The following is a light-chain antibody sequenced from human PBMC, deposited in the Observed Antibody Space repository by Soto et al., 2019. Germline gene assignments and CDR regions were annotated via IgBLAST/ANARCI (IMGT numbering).Light chain of an antibody. V-gene: IGKV1-5*01. J-gene: IGKJ1*01. CDR1: QSIRRY. Sequence: DIQMTQSPSTLSGSVGDRVTITCRASQSIRRYLNWYQQKPGKAPKLLIYDASSLESGVPSRFSGSGSGTEFTLTISSLQPDDFATYYCQQYNSYWTFGQGTKVDIK. CDR3: QQYNSYWT. CDR2: DAS.